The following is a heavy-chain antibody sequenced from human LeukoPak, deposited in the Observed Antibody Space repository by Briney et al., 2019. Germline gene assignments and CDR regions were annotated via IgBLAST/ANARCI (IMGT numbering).Heavy chain of an antibody. J-gene: IGHJ4*02. Sequence: SETLSLTCTVSGGSISGYYWSWIRQPPGKGLEWIGYIYYTGRTSYNPSLRSRLTISVDTSQNEFSLKLTSVTAADTAVYFCARHQDHGDYPFDYWGQGTLVTVSS. CDR1: GGSISGYY. D-gene: IGHD4-17*01. CDR3: ARHQDHGDYPFDY. V-gene: IGHV4-59*08. CDR2: IYYTGRT.